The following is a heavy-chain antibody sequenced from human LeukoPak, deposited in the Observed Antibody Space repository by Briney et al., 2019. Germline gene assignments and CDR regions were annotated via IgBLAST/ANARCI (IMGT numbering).Heavy chain of an antibody. CDR3: ARDRLPGAYYYGMDV. J-gene: IGHJ6*02. Sequence: GGSLRLSCAASGFTFSSYSMNWVRQAPGKGLEWVSSISSSSSYIYYADSVKGRFTISRDNAKNSLYLQMNSLRAEDTAVYYCARDRLPGAYYYGMDVWGQGTKVTVSS. CDR1: GFTFSSYS. D-gene: IGHD7-27*01. CDR2: ISSSSSYI. V-gene: IGHV3-21*01.